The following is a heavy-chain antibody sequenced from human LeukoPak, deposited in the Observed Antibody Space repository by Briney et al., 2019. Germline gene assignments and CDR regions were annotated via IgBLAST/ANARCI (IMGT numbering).Heavy chain of an antibody. CDR1: GGSISSSSSY. D-gene: IGHD6-6*01. Sequence: SETLSLTCTISGGSISSSSSYWGWIRQPPGKGLECIGSIYYSGRTYYNPSLKSRVTISVDTSKNQFSLKLTSVTAADTAVYYCARDPIPMGRYSSSSAFDYWGQGTLVTVSS. CDR2: IYYSGRT. CDR3: ARDPIPMGRYSSSSAFDY. V-gene: IGHV4-39*07. J-gene: IGHJ4*02.